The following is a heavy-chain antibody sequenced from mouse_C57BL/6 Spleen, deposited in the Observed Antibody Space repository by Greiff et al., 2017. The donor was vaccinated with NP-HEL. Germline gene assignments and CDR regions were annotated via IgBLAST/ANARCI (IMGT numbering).Heavy chain of an antibody. V-gene: IGHV5-9-1*02. CDR2: ISSGGDYI. Sequence: EVQGVESGEGLVKPGGSLKLSCAASGFTFSSYAMSWVRQTPEKRLEWVAYISSGGDYIYYADTVKGRFTISRDNARNTLYLQMSSLKSEDTAMYYCTRDPNDGYYFDYWGQGTTLTVSS. D-gene: IGHD2-3*01. CDR3: TRDPNDGYYFDY. J-gene: IGHJ2*01. CDR1: GFTFSSYA.